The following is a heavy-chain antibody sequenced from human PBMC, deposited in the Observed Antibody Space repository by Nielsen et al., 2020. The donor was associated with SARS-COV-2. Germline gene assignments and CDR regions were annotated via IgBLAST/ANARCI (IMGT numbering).Heavy chain of an antibody. J-gene: IGHJ6*02. Sequence: GESLKISCAASGFTFSTYGMHWVRQAPGKGLEWVAVIRYDGRKTYYADSVKGRFTISRDNSKNMLYLEMHSLRGEDTAVYYCAKEGDDDFAVMVESLGMDVWGQGTTVSVSS. CDR1: GFTFSTYG. CDR2: IRYDGRKT. V-gene: IGHV3-30*02. CDR3: AKEGDDDFAVMVESLGMDV. D-gene: IGHD2-15*01.